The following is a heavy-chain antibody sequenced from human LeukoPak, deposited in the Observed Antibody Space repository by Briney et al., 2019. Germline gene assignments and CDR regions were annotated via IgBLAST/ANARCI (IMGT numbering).Heavy chain of an antibody. CDR2: IKQDGSEK. J-gene: IGHJ6*03. CDR3: ARYSYEYYMDV. Sequence: GGSLRLSCAASGFTFSSYWMSWVRQAPGRGLEWVANIKQDGSEKYYVDPVKGRFTISRDNAKNSLYLQMNSLRAEDTAVYYCARYSYEYYMDVWGKGTTVTVSS. D-gene: IGHD5-18*01. CDR1: GFTFSSYW. V-gene: IGHV3-7*01.